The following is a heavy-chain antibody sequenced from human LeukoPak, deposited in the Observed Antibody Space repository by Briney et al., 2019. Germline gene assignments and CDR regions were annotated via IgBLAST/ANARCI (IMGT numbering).Heavy chain of an antibody. V-gene: IGHV4-61*02. J-gene: IGHJ3*02. CDR1: GGSISSGSYY. CDR2: IYTSGST. D-gene: IGHD5-18*01. CDR3: ARDQLPLAMDAFDI. Sequence: PSQTLSLTCTVSGGSISSGSYYWSWIRQPAGKGLEWIGRIYTSGSTNYNPSLKSRVTISVDTSKNQFSLKLSSVTAADTAVYYCARDQLPLAMDAFDIWGQGTMVTVSS.